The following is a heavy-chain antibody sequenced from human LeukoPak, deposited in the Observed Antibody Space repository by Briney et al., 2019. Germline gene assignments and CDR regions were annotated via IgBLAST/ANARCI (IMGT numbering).Heavy chain of an antibody. CDR3: ARERLGYCSSTSCYYYGMDV. Sequence: PGVSLRLSCAASGFTFSSYWMSWVRQAPGKGLEWVANIKQDGSEKYYVDSVKGRFTISRDNAKNSLYLQMNSLRAEDTAVHYCARERLGYCSSTSCYYYGMDVWGQGTTVTVSS. V-gene: IGHV3-7*01. CDR1: GFTFSSYW. D-gene: IGHD2-2*01. J-gene: IGHJ6*02. CDR2: IKQDGSEK.